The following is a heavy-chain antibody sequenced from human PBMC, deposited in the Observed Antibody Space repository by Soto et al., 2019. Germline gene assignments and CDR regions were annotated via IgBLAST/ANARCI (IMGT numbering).Heavy chain of an antibody. V-gene: IGHV4-39*07. Sequence: SETLSLTCTVSGGSISSSSYYWGWIRQPPGKGLEWIGSIYYSGSTYYNPSLKSRVTISVDTSKNQFSLKLSSATAADTAVYYCARRYGGNLDYWGQGTLVTVSS. CDR3: ARRYGGNLDY. CDR1: GGSISSSSYY. J-gene: IGHJ4*02. CDR2: IYYSGST. D-gene: IGHD1-1*01.